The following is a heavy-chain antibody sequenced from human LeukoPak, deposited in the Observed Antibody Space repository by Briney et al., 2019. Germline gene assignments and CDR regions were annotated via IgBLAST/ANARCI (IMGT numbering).Heavy chain of an antibody. CDR3: AKDPPRNYYDSSGYYYH. Sequence: GGSLRLSCAASGFNFSRDWMSWVRQAPGKGLEWVSAISGSGGSTYYADSVKGRFTISRDNSKNTLYLQMNSLRAEDTAVYYCAKDPPRNYYDSSGYYYHWGQGTLVTVSS. CDR1: GFNFSRDW. J-gene: IGHJ5*02. CDR2: ISGSGGST. V-gene: IGHV3-23*01. D-gene: IGHD3-22*01.